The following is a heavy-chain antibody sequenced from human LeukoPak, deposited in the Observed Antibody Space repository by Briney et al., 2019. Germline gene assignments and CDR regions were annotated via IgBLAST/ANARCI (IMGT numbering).Heavy chain of an antibody. Sequence: SETLSLTCTVSGGSISSYYWSWIRQPPGKGLEWIGYIYYSRSTNYNPSPKSRVTISVDTSKNQFSLKLSSVTAADTAVYYCARGSAANSDYWGQGTLVTVSS. J-gene: IGHJ4*02. CDR1: GGSISSYY. CDR2: IYYSRST. CDR3: ARGSAANSDY. V-gene: IGHV4-59*01. D-gene: IGHD2-2*01.